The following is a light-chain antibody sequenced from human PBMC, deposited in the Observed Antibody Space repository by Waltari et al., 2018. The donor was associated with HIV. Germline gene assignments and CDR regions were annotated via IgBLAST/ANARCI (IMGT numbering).Light chain of an antibody. V-gene: IGLV2-11*01. Sequence: QSALTQPRSVSGSPGQSVTISCTGTSSDVGDYNYVSWYQQHPGKAPKLMIFDVNTRPSGVPDRFSGSKSGNTASLTISWLQAEDEADYYCCSYADKYTWVFGGGTKLTVL. CDR3: CSYADKYTWV. J-gene: IGLJ3*02. CDR2: DVN. CDR1: SSDVGDYNY.